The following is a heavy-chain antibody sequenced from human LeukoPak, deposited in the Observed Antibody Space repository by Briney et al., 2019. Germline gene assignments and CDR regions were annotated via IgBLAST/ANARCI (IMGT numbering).Heavy chain of an antibody. CDR1: GGSISSSNW. Sequence: SETLSLTCAVSGGSISSSNWWSWARQPPGKGLEWIGEIYHSGSTNYNPSLKSRVTISVDKSKNQFSLKLSSVTAADTAVYYCARTLWFGGYTPRDAFDIWGQGTMVTVSS. J-gene: IGHJ3*02. V-gene: IGHV4-4*02. CDR3: ARTLWFGGYTPRDAFDI. D-gene: IGHD3-10*01. CDR2: IYHSGST.